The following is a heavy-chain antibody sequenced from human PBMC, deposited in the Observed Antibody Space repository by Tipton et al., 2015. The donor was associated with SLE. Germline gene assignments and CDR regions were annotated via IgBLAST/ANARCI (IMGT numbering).Heavy chain of an antibody. D-gene: IGHD1-26*01. CDR1: RGSFSGYY. J-gene: IGHJ4*02. CDR2: IYTSGIT. Sequence: TLSLTCAVYRGSFSGYYWSWIRQPPGKGLEWIGYIYTSGITNYNPSRKSRVTMSVDTSKNQFSLKLTSVTAADTAVYYCARHRWDLEFFDYWGQGTLVTVSS. CDR3: ARHRWDLEFFDY. V-gene: IGHV4-4*09.